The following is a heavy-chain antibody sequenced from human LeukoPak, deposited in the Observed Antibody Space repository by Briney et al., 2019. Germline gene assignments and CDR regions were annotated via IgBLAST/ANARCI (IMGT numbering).Heavy chain of an antibody. CDR2: IWYDGSNK. CDR1: GFTFSSYG. V-gene: IGHV3-33*08. Sequence: GRSLRLSCAASGFTFSSYGMHWVRQAPGKGLEWVAVIWYDGSNKYYADSVKGRFTISRDNSKNTLYLQMNSLRAEDTAVYYCARDQNYYYGMDVWGQGTTVTVSS. J-gene: IGHJ6*02. CDR3: ARDQNYYYGMDV.